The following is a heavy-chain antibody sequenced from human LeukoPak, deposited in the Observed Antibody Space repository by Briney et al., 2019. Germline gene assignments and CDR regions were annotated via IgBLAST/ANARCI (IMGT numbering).Heavy chain of an antibody. CDR3: ARLANTAYYDFWSGYFPNWFDP. V-gene: IGHV4-39*01. D-gene: IGHD3-3*01. J-gene: IGHJ5*02. CDR2: IYYSGST. Sequence: PSETLSLTCTVSGGSISSGSYYWSWIRQPAGKGLEWIGSIYYSGSTYYNPSLKSRVTISVDTSKNQFSLKLSSVTAADTAVYYCARLANTAYYDFWSGYFPNWFDPWGQGTLVTVSS. CDR1: GGSISSGSYY.